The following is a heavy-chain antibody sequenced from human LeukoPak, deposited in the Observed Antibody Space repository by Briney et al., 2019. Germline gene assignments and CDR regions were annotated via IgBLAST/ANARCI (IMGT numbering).Heavy chain of an antibody. V-gene: IGHV4-30-4*08. CDR3: AREVGYCSSTSCYNFDY. CDR2: IYYSGST. Sequence: SETLSLTCTGYGCSISSGDYYWSWIRQPPGKGLEWIGYIYYSGSTYYNPSLKSRVTISVDTSKNQFSLKLSSVTAADTAVYYCAREVGYCSSTSCYNFDYWGQGTLVTVSS. D-gene: IGHD2-2*02. J-gene: IGHJ4*02. CDR1: GCSISSGDYY.